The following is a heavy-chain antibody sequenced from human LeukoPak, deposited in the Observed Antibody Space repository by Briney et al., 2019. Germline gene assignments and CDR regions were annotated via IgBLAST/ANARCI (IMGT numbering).Heavy chain of an antibody. Sequence: PGGSLRLSCAASGLTLSRYGMSWFRQAPGKGLEWLSHITSGGTIYYADSVEGRFTISRDNAKNSLYLQMNSVRAEDTAVYYCARAKMTTAGGVFDYWGQGTLVTVSS. J-gene: IGHJ4*02. D-gene: IGHD6-13*01. CDR3: ARAKMTTAGGVFDY. V-gene: IGHV3-48*01. CDR1: GLTLSRYG. CDR2: ITSGGTI.